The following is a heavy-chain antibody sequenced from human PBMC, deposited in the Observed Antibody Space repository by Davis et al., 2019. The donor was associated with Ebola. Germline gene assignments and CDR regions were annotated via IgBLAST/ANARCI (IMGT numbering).Heavy chain of an antibody. J-gene: IGHJ6*03. CDR1: GYSFTSYW. D-gene: IGHD3-3*01. CDR2: IDPSDSYT. CDR3: AKLKASVNYDFWSGYGKNDYYYYMDV. Sequence: GESLKISCKGSGYSFTSYWIGWVRQMPGKGLEWMGGIDPSDSYTNYSPSFQGHVTISADKSISTAYLQWSSLKASDTAMYYCAKLKASVNYDFWSGYGKNDYYYYMDVWGKGTTVTVSS. V-gene: IGHV5-10-1*01.